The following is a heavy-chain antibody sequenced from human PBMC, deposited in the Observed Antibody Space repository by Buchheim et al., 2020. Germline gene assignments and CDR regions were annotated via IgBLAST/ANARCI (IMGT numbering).Heavy chain of an antibody. V-gene: IGHV4-39*01. CDR3: ARRRTAMVDF. CDR1: GGSITSSSYY. D-gene: IGHD5-18*01. Sequence: QLQLQESGPGLVKPSETLSLTCTVSGGSITSSSYYWGWIRQPPGKGLEWIGSINYSGTTYYNPSLKSRVTISVDTSKNQFSLKLSSVTTADTAVYYCARRRTAMVDFWGQGIL. J-gene: IGHJ4*02. CDR2: INYSGTT.